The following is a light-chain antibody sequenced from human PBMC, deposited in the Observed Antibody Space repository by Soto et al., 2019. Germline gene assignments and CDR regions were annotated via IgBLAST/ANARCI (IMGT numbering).Light chain of an antibody. J-gene: IGLJ1*01. V-gene: IGLV2-14*03. CDR2: DVS. CDR1: SSDVGGYNY. Sequence: QSVLTQPASVSGSPGQSITISCTGSSSDVGGYNYVSWYQHHPGKAPKLMIYDVSNRPSGVSNRFSGSKSGNTASLTIYGLQAEDEADYYCSSYTSSSTLGGVFGTGTKVXXL. CDR3: SSYTSSSTLGGV.